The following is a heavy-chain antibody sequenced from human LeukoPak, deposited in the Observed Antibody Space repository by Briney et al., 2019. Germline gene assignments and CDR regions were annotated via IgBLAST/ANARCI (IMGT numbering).Heavy chain of an antibody. J-gene: IGHJ5*02. CDR2: INHSGST. D-gene: IGHD1-7*01. Sequence: SETLSLTCAVYGGSFSGYYWSWIRQPPGKGLEWIGEINHSGSTNYNPSLKSRVTISVDTSKNQFSLKLRSVTAADTAVYYCAPGGGIPGTTLGFAPGGQEPLVTVSS. CDR1: GGSFSGYY. V-gene: IGHV4-34*01. CDR3: APGGGIPGTTLGFAP.